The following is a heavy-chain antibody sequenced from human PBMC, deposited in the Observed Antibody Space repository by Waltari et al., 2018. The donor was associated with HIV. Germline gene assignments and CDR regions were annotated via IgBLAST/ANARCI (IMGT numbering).Heavy chain of an antibody. J-gene: IGHJ6*02. D-gene: IGHD2-15*01. CDR2: ISSSGSTI. V-gene: IGHV3-48*03. CDR3: ARPTGYCSGGSCYLRAGMDV. Sequence: EVQLVESGGGLVQPGGSLRLSCAASGFTFSSYEMNWVRQAPGKGLEWVSYISSSGSTIYYADSVTGRFTISRDNAKNSLYLQMNSLRAEDTAVYYCARPTGYCSGGSCYLRAGMDVWGQGTTVTVSS. CDR1: GFTFSSYE.